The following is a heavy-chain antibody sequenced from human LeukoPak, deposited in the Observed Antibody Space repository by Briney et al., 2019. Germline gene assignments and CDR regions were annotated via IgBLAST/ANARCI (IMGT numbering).Heavy chain of an antibody. CDR1: GFTFNSYA. Sequence: GGSLRLSCAASGFTFNSYAMSWVRQAPGKGLEWVSTISGGGGSTYYADSVKGRFTISRDKSKNTLNLQMNSLRAEDTAVYYCARDGAEGAFDIWGQGTMVTVSS. CDR2: ISGGGGST. J-gene: IGHJ3*02. CDR3: ARDGAEGAFDI. V-gene: IGHV3-23*01. D-gene: IGHD4/OR15-4a*01.